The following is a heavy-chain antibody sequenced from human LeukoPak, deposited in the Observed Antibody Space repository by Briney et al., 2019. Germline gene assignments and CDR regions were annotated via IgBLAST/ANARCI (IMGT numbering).Heavy chain of an antibody. CDR3: AREEQLVRGSYHYYYYMDV. Sequence: MPSETLSLTCTASGGSISSYYWSWIRQPAGKGLEWIGRIYTSGSTNYNPSLKSRVTMSVDTSKNQFSLKLSSVTAADTAVYYCAREEQLVRGSYHYYYYMDVWGKGTTVTVSS. J-gene: IGHJ6*03. CDR1: GGSISSYY. CDR2: IYTSGST. D-gene: IGHD6-13*01. V-gene: IGHV4-4*07.